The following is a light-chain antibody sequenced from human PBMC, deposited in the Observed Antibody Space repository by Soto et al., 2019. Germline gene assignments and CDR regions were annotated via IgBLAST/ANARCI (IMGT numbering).Light chain of an antibody. CDR1: QSVSSN. J-gene: IGKJ1*01. Sequence: IVMTHSPATLSVSPLERANLSCRASQSVSSNLAWYQQKPGQAPRLLIYGASTRATGIPARFSGSGSGTESTLTISSLQSEDFAVYYCQQYNDWPRTFGQGTKVDIK. V-gene: IGKV3-15*01. CDR2: GAS. CDR3: QQYNDWPRT.